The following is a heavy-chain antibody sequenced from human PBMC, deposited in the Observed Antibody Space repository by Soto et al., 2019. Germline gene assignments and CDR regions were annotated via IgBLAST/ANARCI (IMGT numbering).Heavy chain of an antibody. CDR2: VYDNGRT. CDR3: ARDRSRNLDV. J-gene: IGHJ6*04. Sequence: QVQLQESGPTLVKPSETLSLTCTVSGGSIRGDYWSWIRQTPGKGLEWIGYVYDNGRTSYNPSLQSRITMSEDTSKTRFSLTLSSVTAADTAVYYCARDRSRNLDVWGKGITVTVSS. V-gene: IGHV4-59*01. CDR1: GGSIRGDY.